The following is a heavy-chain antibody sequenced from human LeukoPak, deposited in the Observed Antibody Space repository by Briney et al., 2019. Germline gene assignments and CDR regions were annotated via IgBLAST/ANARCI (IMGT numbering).Heavy chain of an antibody. J-gene: IGHJ3*02. CDR3: ARRITIYAFDI. D-gene: IGHD3-9*01. CDR2: MNPNSGNT. CDR1: GYTFTSYD. Sequence: GPVKVSCKASGYTFTSYDINWVRQATGQGLEWMGWMNPNSGNTGYAQKFQGRVTMTRNTSINTAYMELSSLRSEDTAVYYCARRITIYAFDIWGQGTMVTVSS. V-gene: IGHV1-8*01.